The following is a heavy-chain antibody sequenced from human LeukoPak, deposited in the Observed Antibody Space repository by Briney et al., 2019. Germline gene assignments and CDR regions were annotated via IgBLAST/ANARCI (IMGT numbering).Heavy chain of an antibody. J-gene: IGHJ6*03. CDR3: ARCSNGPGYYYYYMDV. Sequence: PGESLKISCEGFGYSFTNYWIGWVRQMPGKGLEWMGIIYPGDSDTRYSPSFQGQVTISADKSISTAYLQWSSLKASDTAMYYCARCSNGPGYYYYYMDVWGKGTTVTVSS. D-gene: IGHD2-2*01. CDR2: IYPGDSDT. CDR1: GYSFTNYW. V-gene: IGHV5-51*01.